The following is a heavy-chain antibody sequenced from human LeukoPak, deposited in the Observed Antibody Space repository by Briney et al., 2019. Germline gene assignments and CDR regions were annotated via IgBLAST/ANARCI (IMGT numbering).Heavy chain of an antibody. CDR3: ASRGDPYWYFDL. D-gene: IGHD3-10*01. CDR2: ISGSGGST. CDR1: GFTFSSYA. Sequence: GGSLRLSCAASGFTFSSYAMSWVRQAPGKGLEWVSAISGSGGSTYYADSVKGRFTISRDNSENTLYLQMNSLRAEDTAVYYCASRGDPYWYFDLWGRGTLVTVSS. J-gene: IGHJ2*01. V-gene: IGHV3-23*01.